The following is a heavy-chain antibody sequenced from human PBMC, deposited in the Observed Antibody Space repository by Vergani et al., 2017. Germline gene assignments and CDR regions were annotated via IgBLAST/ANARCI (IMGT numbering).Heavy chain of an antibody. J-gene: IGHJ4*02. V-gene: IGHV3-30*02. CDR1: GFTFSNFG. D-gene: IGHD4-23*01. CDR2: IGKDGINT. Sequence: QVQLVESAGGVVQPGGSLRLSCAASGFTFSNFGMHWIRQAPGTGLEWLAYIGKDGINTRYSEAVKGRFTVSRDNSKDILYLQMDSLRSEDPALYYCAKYGRDSTDGRPDSWGPGTLVIVSS. CDR3: AKYGRDSTDGRPDS.